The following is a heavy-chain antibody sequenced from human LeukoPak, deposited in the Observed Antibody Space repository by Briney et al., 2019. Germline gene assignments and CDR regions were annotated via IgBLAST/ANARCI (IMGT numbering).Heavy chain of an antibody. CDR2: ISYDGSNK. CDR3: AKERSLEIAVAGTIFDY. CDR1: GFTFSSYG. J-gene: IGHJ4*02. V-gene: IGHV3-30*18. Sequence: GGSLRLSCAASGFTFSSYGMHWVRQAPGKGLEWVAVISYDGSNKYYADSVKGRFTISRDNSKNTLYLQMNSLRAEDTAVYYCAKERSLEIAVAGTIFDYWGQGTLVTVSS. D-gene: IGHD6-19*01.